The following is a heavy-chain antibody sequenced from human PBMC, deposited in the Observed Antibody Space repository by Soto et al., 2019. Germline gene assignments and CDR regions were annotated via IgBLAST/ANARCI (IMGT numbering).Heavy chain of an antibody. V-gene: IGHV4-59*08. CDR1: GGSISSYY. J-gene: IGHJ4*02. CDR3: ARHSLEGDYVFDY. D-gene: IGHD4-17*01. CDR2: IYYSGST. Sequence: SETLSLTCTVSGGSISSYYWSWIRQPPGKGLEWIGYIYYSGSTNYNPSLKSRVTISVDTSKNQFSLKLSSVTAADTAVYYCARHSLEGDYVFDYWGQGTLVTVS.